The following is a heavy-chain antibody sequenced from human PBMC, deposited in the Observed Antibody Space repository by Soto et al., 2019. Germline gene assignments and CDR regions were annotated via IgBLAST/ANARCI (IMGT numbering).Heavy chain of an antibody. J-gene: IGHJ6*02. D-gene: IGHD4-17*01. Sequence: SETLSLTCTVSGGSISSSSYYWGWIRQPPGKGLEWIGSIYYSGGTYYNPSLKSRVTISVDTSKNQFSLKLSSVTAADTAVYYCARPTEDVWGQGTTVTVSS. CDR3: ARPTEDV. CDR2: IYYSGGT. V-gene: IGHV4-39*01. CDR1: GGSISSSSYY.